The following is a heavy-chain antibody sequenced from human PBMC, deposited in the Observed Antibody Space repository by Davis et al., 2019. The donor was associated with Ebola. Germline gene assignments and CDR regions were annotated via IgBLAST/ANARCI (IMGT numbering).Heavy chain of an antibody. CDR1: GYSFTSYW. J-gene: IGHJ3*02. Sequence: GESLKISCKGSGYSFTSYWIGWVRQMPGKGLEWMGIIYPGDSDTRYSPSFQGQVTISADKSISTAYLQWSSLKASDTAMYYCATYPKWELLRRDDAFDIWGQGTMVTVSS. CDR2: IYPGDSDT. CDR3: ATYPKWELLRRDDAFDI. V-gene: IGHV5-51*01. D-gene: IGHD1-26*01.